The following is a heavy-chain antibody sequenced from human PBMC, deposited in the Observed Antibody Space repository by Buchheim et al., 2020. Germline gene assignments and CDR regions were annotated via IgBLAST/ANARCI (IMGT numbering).Heavy chain of an antibody. J-gene: IGHJ6*02. Sequence: QVQLVQSGAEVKKPGASVKVSCKASGYTFTSYGISWVRQAPGQGLEWMGWISAYNGNTNYAQKLQGRVTMTTEPSTSTADMELRSLRSDDTAVYYCARDIRVASSSWYYYYYGMDVWGQGTT. CDR2: ISAYNGNT. CDR3: ARDIRVASSSWYYYYYGMDV. CDR1: GYTFTSYG. D-gene: IGHD6-13*01. V-gene: IGHV1-18*01.